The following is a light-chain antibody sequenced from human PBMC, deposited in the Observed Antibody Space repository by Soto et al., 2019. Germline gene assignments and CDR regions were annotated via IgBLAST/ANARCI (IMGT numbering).Light chain of an antibody. Sequence: QSALTQPASVSGSPGQSITISCTGASSDVGGYNYVSWYQQHPGKAPKLMISEVSNRPSGVSNRFSGSKSGNTASLTISALQAEDEADYYCSSYTSTSTWVFGGGTKLTVL. V-gene: IGLV2-14*01. CDR1: SSDVGGYNY. J-gene: IGLJ3*02. CDR3: SSYTSTSTWV. CDR2: EVS.